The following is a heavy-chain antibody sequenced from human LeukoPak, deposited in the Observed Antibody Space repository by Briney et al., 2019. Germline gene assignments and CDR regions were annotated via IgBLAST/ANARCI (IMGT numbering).Heavy chain of an antibody. CDR1: GYTFTGYY. J-gene: IGHJ4*02. CDR3: ARVPGYSSSWFDFDY. D-gene: IGHD6-13*01. V-gene: IGHV1-2*02. Sequence: ASVKVSCKASGYTFTGYYMHWVRQAPGQGLEWMGWINPNSGGTNYAQKFQVRVTMTRDTSISTAYMELSRLRSDDTAVYYCARVPGYSSSWFDFDYWGQGTLVTVSS. CDR2: INPNSGGT.